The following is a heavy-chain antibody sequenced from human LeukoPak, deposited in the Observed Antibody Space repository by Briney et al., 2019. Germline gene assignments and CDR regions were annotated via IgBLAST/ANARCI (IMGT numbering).Heavy chain of an antibody. D-gene: IGHD5-24*01. J-gene: IGHJ4*02. V-gene: IGHV4-34*01. CDR3: ARIEMATITFDY. CDR1: GGSFSGYY. Sequence: SETLSLTCAVYGGSFSGYYWSWIRQPPGKGLEWIGEINHSGSTNYNPSLKSRVTISVDTSKNQFSLKLSSVTAADTAVYYCARIEMATITFDYWGQGTLVTVSS. CDR2: INHSGST.